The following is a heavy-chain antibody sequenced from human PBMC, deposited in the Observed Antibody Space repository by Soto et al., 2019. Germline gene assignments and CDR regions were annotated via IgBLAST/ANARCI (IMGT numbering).Heavy chain of an antibody. CDR1: GGSISSFY. Sequence: SETLSLTCTVSGGSISSFYWSWIRQPPGKGLEWIGYIYDSGSTNYNPSLKSRVTISVDTSKNQFSLKLSSVTAADTAVYYCARHLRQIYGADAFDIWGQGTMVTVSS. D-gene: IGHD4-17*01. J-gene: IGHJ3*02. CDR3: ARHLRQIYGADAFDI. CDR2: IYDSGST. V-gene: IGHV4-59*08.